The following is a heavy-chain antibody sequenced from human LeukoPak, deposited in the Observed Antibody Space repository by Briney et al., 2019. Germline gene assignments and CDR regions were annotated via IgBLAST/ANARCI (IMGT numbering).Heavy chain of an antibody. Sequence: AASVKVSCKASGYTFTGYYMHWVRQAPGQGLEWMGWINPNSGGTNYAQKFQGRVTMTRDTSTSTVYMELTRLRSDDTAVYYCASGDYSGTKPDPIDMWGQGTMVTVSS. J-gene: IGHJ3*02. V-gene: IGHV1-2*02. CDR3: ASGDYSGTKPDPIDM. CDR2: INPNSGGT. D-gene: IGHD3-10*01. CDR1: GYTFTGYY.